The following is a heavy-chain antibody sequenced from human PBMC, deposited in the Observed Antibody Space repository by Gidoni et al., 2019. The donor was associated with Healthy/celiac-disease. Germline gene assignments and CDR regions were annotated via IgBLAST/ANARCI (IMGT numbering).Heavy chain of an antibody. J-gene: IGHJ6*02. D-gene: IGHD1-20*01. V-gene: IGHV1-69*08. Sequence: QVQLVQSGAEVKKPGSSVKVSCKASGGPFSSYTISWVRQAPGQGLEWMGRIIPILGIANYAQKFQGRVTITADKSTSTAYMELSSLRSEDTAVYYCARDLPSITYYYYGMDVWGQGTTVTVSS. CDR3: ARDLPSITYYYYGMDV. CDR2: IIPILGIA. CDR1: GGPFSSYT.